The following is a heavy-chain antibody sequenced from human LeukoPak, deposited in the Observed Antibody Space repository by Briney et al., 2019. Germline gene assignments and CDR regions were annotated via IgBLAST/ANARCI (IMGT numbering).Heavy chain of an antibody. CDR1: GGSISSYY. D-gene: IGHD4-23*01. CDR2: IYYTGST. Sequence: SETLSLTCTVSGGSISSYYWSWIRQPPGKGLEWIGYIYYTGSTKSNPSLKSRVTISVDTSKKQFSLNLSSVTAADTAVYYCARGPTTVVTPVWFDPWGQGTLVTVSS. J-gene: IGHJ5*02. V-gene: IGHV4-59*12. CDR3: ARGPTTVVTPVWFDP.